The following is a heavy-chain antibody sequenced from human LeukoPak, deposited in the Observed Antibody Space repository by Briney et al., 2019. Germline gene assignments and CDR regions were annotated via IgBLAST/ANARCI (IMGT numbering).Heavy chain of an antibody. CDR3: ARGGYDLSFDY. Sequence: ASVKVSCKASRYTFTGYYMHWVRQAPGQGLEWMGWISAYNGNTNYAQKLQGRVTMTTDTSTSTAYMELRSLRSDDTAVYYCARGGYDLSFDYWGQGTLVTVSS. CDR1: RYTFTGYY. CDR2: ISAYNGNT. V-gene: IGHV1-18*04. D-gene: IGHD5-12*01. J-gene: IGHJ4*02.